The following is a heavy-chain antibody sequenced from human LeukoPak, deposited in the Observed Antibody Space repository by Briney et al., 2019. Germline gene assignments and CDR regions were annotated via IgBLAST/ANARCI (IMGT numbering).Heavy chain of an antibody. CDR3: ARDLGSGSYSFYYYYGMDV. CDR2: XXXXSSYT. J-gene: IGHJ6*04. CDR1: GFTLSDYY. V-gene: IGHV3-11*06. D-gene: IGHD3-10*01. Sequence: GGSLRLSCAASGFTLSDYYMSWIRQAPGKGLXXXXXXXXXSSYTNYADSVKGRFTISRDNAKNSLYLQMNSLRAEDTAVYYCARDLGSGSYSFYYYYGMDVWCKGTTVTVPS.